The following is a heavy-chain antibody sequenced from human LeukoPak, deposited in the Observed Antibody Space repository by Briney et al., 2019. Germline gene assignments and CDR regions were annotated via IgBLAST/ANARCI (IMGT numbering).Heavy chain of an antibody. J-gene: IGHJ3*02. V-gene: IGHV4-61*01. D-gene: IGHD3-10*01. CDR2: IYYSGST. CDR1: GGSISSNNYY. Sequence: PSETLSLTCTVSGGSISSNNYYWSWIRQPPGKGLEWIGYIYYSGSTNYNPSLKSRVTISVDTSKNQFSLKLSSVTAADTAVYYCARDLSSGSGSYPFDIWGQGTMVTVSS. CDR3: ARDLSSGSGSYPFDI.